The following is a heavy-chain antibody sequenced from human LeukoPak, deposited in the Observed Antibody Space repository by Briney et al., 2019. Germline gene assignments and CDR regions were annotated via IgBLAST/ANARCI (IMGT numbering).Heavy chain of an antibody. Sequence: PSETLSLTCTVSGGSISSHYWSWIRQPPGKGLEWIGYYYYGGSTKYNPSLKSRVTISVDMSKNQFSLKLNSVTAADTAVYYCASRYDSGSYGFDYWGQGTLVTVSS. J-gene: IGHJ4*02. CDR2: YYYGGST. CDR1: GGSISSHY. CDR3: ASRYDSGSYGFDY. V-gene: IGHV4-59*11. D-gene: IGHD3-10*01.